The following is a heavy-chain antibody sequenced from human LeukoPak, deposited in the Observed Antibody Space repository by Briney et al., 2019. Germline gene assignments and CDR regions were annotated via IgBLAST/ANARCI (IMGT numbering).Heavy chain of an antibody. D-gene: IGHD3-10*01. J-gene: IGHJ4*02. CDR3: ARGRYGSGSYYFDY. CDR2: IYYSGST. Sequence: SETLSLTCTVSGGSISSYYWSWIRQPPGKGLEWIGYIYYSGSTNYNPSLKSRVTISVDTSKNQFSLKLSSVTAADTAVYYCARGRYGSGSYYFDYWGQGTLVTVSS. CDR1: GGSISSYY. V-gene: IGHV4-59*01.